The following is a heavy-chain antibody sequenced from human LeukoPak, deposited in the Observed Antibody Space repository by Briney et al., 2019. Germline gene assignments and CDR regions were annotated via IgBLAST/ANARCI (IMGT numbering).Heavy chain of an antibody. D-gene: IGHD2-15*01. V-gene: IGHV3-21*04. CDR2: ISSSSSYI. CDR1: GFTFSSYS. Sequence: GGSLRLSCAASGFTFSSYSMNWVRQAPGKGLEWVSSISSSSSYIYYADSVKGRFTISRDNSKNTLYLQMNSLRAEDTAVYYCAKDFSCSGGSCYSAEYFQHWGQGTLVTVSS. CDR3: AKDFSCSGGSCYSAEYFQH. J-gene: IGHJ1*01.